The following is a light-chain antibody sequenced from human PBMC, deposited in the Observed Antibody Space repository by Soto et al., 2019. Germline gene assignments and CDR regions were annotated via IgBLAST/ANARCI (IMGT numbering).Light chain of an antibody. CDR2: DAS. CDR3: QQLKMCPHERI. CDR1: QSISRY. V-gene: IGKV1-9*01. Sequence: EIKLTQSPAFLSSSVGDRATITCRASQSISRYLAWYQQKPHQAPKLLIYDASTLHSGVPPIFSGSGSGRACTLITISIHRVDFGTYYFQQLKMCPHERIFGGGTKLEIK. J-gene: IGKJ4*01.